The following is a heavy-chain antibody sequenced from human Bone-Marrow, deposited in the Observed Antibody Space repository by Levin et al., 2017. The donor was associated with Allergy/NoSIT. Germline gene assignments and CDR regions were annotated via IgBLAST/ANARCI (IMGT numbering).Heavy chain of an antibody. CDR3: ARANSSEGPFDY. Sequence: GGSLRLSCKTSGFTFDDYAMHWVRQAPGKGLEWVAGINWNGGSIVYADSVKGRFTISRDNARNSLYLQMNSLRPEDPAFYYCARANSSEGPFDYWGQGSLVTVSS. D-gene: IGHD6-6*01. J-gene: IGHJ4*02. CDR2: INWNGGSI. V-gene: IGHV3-9*01. CDR1: GFTFDDYA.